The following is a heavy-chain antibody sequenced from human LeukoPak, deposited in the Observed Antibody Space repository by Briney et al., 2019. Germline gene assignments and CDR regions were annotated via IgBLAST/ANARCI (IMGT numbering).Heavy chain of an antibody. CDR3: ARDRQYSSGTLEDG. D-gene: IGHD6-19*01. CDR1: GFTFSTYT. J-gene: IGHJ4*02. CDR2: ITSSSRYI. Sequence: GGSLRLSCAASGFTFSTYTMTWVRQAPGKGLEWVSSITSSSRYIYYADSVKGRFAISRDNAKNSLYLQMNSLRAEDTAVYYCARDRQYSSGTLEDGWGQGTLVTVSS. V-gene: IGHV3-21*01.